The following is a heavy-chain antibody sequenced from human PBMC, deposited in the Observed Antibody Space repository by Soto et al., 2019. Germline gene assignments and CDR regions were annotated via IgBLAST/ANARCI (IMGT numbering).Heavy chain of an antibody. D-gene: IGHD3-10*01. J-gene: IGHJ4*02. V-gene: IGHV1-18*01. CDR1: GYPLPTYG. CDR3: ATGSGYGSGSRRCDF. Sequence: QVQVMQSGAQLTQPGASVKVSCETSGYPLPTYGLSWVRQAPGQGLEWMGWIVGDSGNTVYAQKFQGRVTMYRDTSTSTGYMELRTLTSDDSALYYGATGSGYGSGSRRCDFWGQGTLVSVSS. CDR2: IVGDSGNT.